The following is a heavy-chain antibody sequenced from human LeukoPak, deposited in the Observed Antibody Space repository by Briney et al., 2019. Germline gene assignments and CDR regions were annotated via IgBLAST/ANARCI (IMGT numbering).Heavy chain of an antibody. J-gene: IGHJ5*02. V-gene: IGHV3-7*01. CDR1: VFILSDFG. CDR3: ARRESSMARYH. Sequence: GGSLRLSCTASVFILSDFGIHGVRQVPGKGLQWVANINEDGSVQDYVDSVRGRFTISRDNAMNSLYLQMNSLTSEDTAIYYCARRESSMARYHWGRGTLVTVS. D-gene: IGHD3-10*01. CDR2: INEDGSVQ.